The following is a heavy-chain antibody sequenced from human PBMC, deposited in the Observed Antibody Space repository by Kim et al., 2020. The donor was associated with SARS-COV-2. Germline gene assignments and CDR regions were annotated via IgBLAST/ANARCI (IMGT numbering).Heavy chain of an antibody. CDR3: AREGEGEYYGSGSQPDV. V-gene: IGHV4-59*13. CDR1: GGSISSYY. Sequence: SETLSLTCTVSGGSISSYYWSWIRQPPGKGLEWIGYIYYSGSPNYNPSLKSRVTISVDTSKNQFSLKLSSVTAADTAVYYCAREGEGEYYGSGSQPDVWGQGTTVTVSS. D-gene: IGHD3-10*01. CDR2: IYYSGSP. J-gene: IGHJ6*02.